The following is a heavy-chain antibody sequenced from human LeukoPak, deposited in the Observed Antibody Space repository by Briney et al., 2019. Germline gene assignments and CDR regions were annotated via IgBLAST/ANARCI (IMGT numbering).Heavy chain of an antibody. D-gene: IGHD1-26*01. CDR2: IYRSGST. V-gene: IGHV3-53*01. CDR3: ARLSNTRICGSGCWVDY. CDR1: GFIVSANY. J-gene: IGHJ4*02. Sequence: GGSLRLSCAPSGFIVSANYMSWVRQAPGKGLEWVSLIYRSGSTDYADSVKGRFTISRDNSKNTLYLQMNNLRAEDTAVYYCARLSNTRICGSGCWVDYWGQGTLVTVSS.